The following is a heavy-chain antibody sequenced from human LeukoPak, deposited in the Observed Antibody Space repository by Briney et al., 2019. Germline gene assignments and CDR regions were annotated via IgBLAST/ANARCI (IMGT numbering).Heavy chain of an antibody. CDR2: IYYGGST. CDR1: GGSISSGGYY. V-gene: IGHV4-31*03. CDR3: APLGDGDGY. Sequence: SETLSLTCTVSGGSISSGGYYWSWIRQHPGKGLEWTGYIYYGGSTYYNPSLKSRVTISVDTSKNQFSLKLSSVTAADTAVYYCAPLGDGDGYWGQGTLVTVSS. J-gene: IGHJ4*02.